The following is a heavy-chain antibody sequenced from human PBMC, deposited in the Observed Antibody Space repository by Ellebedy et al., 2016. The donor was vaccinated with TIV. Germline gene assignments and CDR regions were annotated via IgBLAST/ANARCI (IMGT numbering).Heavy chain of an antibody. Sequence: SQTLSLTCXISGDSVSSDRAVWNWIRPSPSRGLEWLGRTYYRSKWYVVYAVSVRGRITINPDTSKNQFSLHLNSVTPEDTAVYYCAREGTMIRGIRNWFDAWGQGTLVTVSS. CDR1: GDSVSSDRAV. CDR2: TYYRSKWYV. CDR3: AREGTMIRGIRNWFDA. V-gene: IGHV6-1*01. J-gene: IGHJ5*02. D-gene: IGHD3-10*01.